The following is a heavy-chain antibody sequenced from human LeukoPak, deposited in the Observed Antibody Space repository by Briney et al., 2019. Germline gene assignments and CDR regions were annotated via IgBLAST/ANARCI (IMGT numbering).Heavy chain of an antibody. CDR3: AELGITMIGGV. J-gene: IGHJ6*04. D-gene: IGHD3-10*02. Sequence: GGSLRLSCAASGFTFSDYYMSWIRQAPGRGLEWVSYISSSGSTLYYSDSVKGRFTISRDNAKNSLYLQMNSLRAEDTAVYYCAELGITMIGGVWGKGTTVTISS. CDR2: ISSSGSTL. CDR1: GFTFSDYY. V-gene: IGHV3-11*04.